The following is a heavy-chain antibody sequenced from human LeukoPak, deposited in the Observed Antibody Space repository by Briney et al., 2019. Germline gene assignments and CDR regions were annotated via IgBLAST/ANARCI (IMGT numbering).Heavy chain of an antibody. D-gene: IGHD4-17*01. CDR1: GFTFSTYW. Sequence: PGGSLRLSCAASGFTFSTYWMHWVRQGPGKGLVWVSHINSDGSSINYADSVKGRFTISRDNAKNTMYLQMSSLRAEDTAVYYCARDMTSGLIPDYWGQGTLATVSS. CDR2: INSDGSSI. V-gene: IGHV3-74*01. CDR3: ARDMTSGLIPDY. J-gene: IGHJ4*02.